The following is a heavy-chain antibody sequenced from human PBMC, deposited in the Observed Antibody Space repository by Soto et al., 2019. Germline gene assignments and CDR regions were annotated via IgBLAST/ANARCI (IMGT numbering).Heavy chain of an antibody. CDR2: IGTAGDT. V-gene: IGHV3-13*01. Sequence: EVQLVESGGGLVQPGGSLRLSCAASGFTFSSYDMHCVRQATGKGLEWVSAIGTAGDTYYPGSVKGRFTISRENAKNSLYLQMNSLRAGDTAVYYCARAVWYYGMDVWGQGTTVTVSS. D-gene: IGHD3-16*01. J-gene: IGHJ6*02. CDR3: ARAVWYYGMDV. CDR1: GFTFSSYD.